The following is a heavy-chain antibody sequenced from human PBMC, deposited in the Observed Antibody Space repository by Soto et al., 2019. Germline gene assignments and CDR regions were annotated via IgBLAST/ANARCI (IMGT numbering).Heavy chain of an antibody. V-gene: IGHV3-30-3*01. D-gene: IGHD2-21*01. CDR3: ARDSKAVALAFDD. J-gene: IGHJ4*02. Sequence: PGGSLRLSCAASGITFSSYAMHWVRQAPGKGLEWVAVISYDGSNKYYADSVKGRFTISRDNSKNTLYLQMNSLRAEDTAVYYWARDSKAVALAFDDWGKGTLVTVSS. CDR2: ISYDGSNK. CDR1: GITFSSYA.